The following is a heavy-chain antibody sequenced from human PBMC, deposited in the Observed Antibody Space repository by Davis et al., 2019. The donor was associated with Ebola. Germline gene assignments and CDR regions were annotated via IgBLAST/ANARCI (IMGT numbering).Heavy chain of an antibody. CDR2: IYYSGST. CDR3: ARGGDDYSLYYYYGMDV. D-gene: IGHD4-11*01. Sequence: SETLSLTCTVSGGSVSSGSYYWSWIRQPPGKGLEWIGYIYYSGSTNYNPSLKSRVTISVDTSKNQFSLKLSSVTAADTAVYYCARGGDDYSLYYYYGMDVWGQGTTVTVSS. J-gene: IGHJ6*02. CDR1: GGSVSSGSYY. V-gene: IGHV4-61*01.